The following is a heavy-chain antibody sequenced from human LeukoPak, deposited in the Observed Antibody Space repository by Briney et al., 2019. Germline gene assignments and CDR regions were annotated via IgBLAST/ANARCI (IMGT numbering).Heavy chain of an antibody. CDR3: VVVPAATYYYYGMDV. J-gene: IGHJ6*02. CDR2: IYYSGST. D-gene: IGHD2-2*01. Sequence: PSETLSLTCTVSGGSISSSSYYWGWIRQPPGKGLEWIGSIYYSGSTYYNPSLKSRVTISVDTSKNQFSLKLSSVTAADTAVYYCVVVPAATYYYYGMDVWGQGTTVTVSS. CDR1: GGSISSSSYY. V-gene: IGHV4-39*07.